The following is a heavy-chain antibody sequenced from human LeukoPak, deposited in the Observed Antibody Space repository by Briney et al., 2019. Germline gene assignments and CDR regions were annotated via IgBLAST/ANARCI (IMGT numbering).Heavy chain of an antibody. D-gene: IGHD3-22*01. J-gene: IGHJ4*02. Sequence: GGSLRLSCAASGFTFSSYAMHWVRQAPGKGLEWVAVISYDGSNKYYADSVKGRFTISRDNSKNTLYLQMNSLRAEDTAAYYCARDLAPYYDSSGPYFDYWGQGTLVTVSS. CDR1: GFTFSSYA. CDR3: ARDLAPYYDSSGPYFDY. V-gene: IGHV3-30-3*01. CDR2: ISYDGSNK.